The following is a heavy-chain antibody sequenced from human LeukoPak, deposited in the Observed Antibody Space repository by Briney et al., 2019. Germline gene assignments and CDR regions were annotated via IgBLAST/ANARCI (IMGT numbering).Heavy chain of an antibody. CDR1: GFSFTTYY. J-gene: IGHJ4*02. V-gene: IGHV3-21*01. CDR3: VRENHGSFDY. Sequence: GGSLRLSCAASGFSFTTYYANWVRQAPGKGLEWVSCISSSSTYTYYADSVRGRFAISRDNAQNSLYIQMNSLRAHDTAVYYFVRENHGSFDYWGEGRLVGVSS. CDR2: ISSSSTYT. D-gene: IGHD1-14*01.